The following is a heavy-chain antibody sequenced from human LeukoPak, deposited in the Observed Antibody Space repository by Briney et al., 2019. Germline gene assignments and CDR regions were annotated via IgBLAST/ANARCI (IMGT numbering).Heavy chain of an antibody. CDR2: ITSRSTT. J-gene: IGHJ4*02. Sequence: GGSLRLSCAASGFTFSSYAMNWVRQAPGKGLEWVSGITSRSTTYYADSVKGRLTISRDNSKNMVWLQINSPTAEDTATYYCAKDGNWARFEDWGQGTLVTVSS. CDR1: GFTFSSYA. CDR3: AKDGNWARFED. D-gene: IGHD7-27*01. V-gene: IGHV3-23*01.